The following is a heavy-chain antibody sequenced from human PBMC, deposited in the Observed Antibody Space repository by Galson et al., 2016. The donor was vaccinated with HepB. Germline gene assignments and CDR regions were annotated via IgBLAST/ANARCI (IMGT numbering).Heavy chain of an antibody. V-gene: IGHV3-11*01. CDR1: GFTLSDYY. Sequence: SLRLSCAASGFTLSDYYMSWIRQAPGKGLEWVSFISTSGSLISYADSAEGRFTISRDNAKNSLYLQMNSLRVEDTAVYYCARAGSRSSAQYFYSGMDVWGQGAAVTVSS. D-gene: IGHD6-19*01. J-gene: IGHJ6*02. CDR3: ARAGSRSSAQYFYSGMDV. CDR2: ISTSGSLI.